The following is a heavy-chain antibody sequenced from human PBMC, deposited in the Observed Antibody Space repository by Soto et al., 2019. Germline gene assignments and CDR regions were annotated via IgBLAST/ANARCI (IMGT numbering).Heavy chain of an antibody. CDR2: ISAYNGNT. CDR1: GYTFASYA. J-gene: IGHJ4*02. Sequence: QVQLVQSGAEVKKPGASVKVSCKASGYTFASYAISWMRQAPGQGLEWMGWISAYNGNTNYAQKLQGRVTMTTDTSTSIAYMELMSVISDDTAVDYCARFPPPPDSWGQGTLVTVSS. V-gene: IGHV1-18*01. CDR3: ARFPPPPDS.